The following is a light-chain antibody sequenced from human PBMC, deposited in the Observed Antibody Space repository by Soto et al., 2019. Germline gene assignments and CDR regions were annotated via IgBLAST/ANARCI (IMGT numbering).Light chain of an antibody. V-gene: IGKV1-16*02. Sequence: IQMTQSPSSLSASVGDRVTITCRASHDISNFLAWFQQKPGKAPKSLISAASSLQSGVPSKFSGSGSGTDFTLTINSLQPEDFATYYCQQYKSYPVTFGQGTLLEIK. J-gene: IGKJ5*01. CDR1: HDISNF. CDR2: AAS. CDR3: QQYKSYPVT.